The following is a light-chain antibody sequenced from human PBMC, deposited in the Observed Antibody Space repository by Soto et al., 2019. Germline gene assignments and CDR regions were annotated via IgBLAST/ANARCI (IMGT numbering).Light chain of an antibody. CDR2: EVS. J-gene: IGLJ2*01. CDR1: SSDVGGYNY. Sequence: QSVLTQPPSASGSPGQSVTISCTGTSSDVGGYNYVSWYQQHPGKAPKLMIYEVSKRPSGVPDRFSGSRSGNTASLTVSGLQAEDEAAYYCSSYAGSNSVLFGGGTKLTVL. CDR3: SSYAGSNSVL. V-gene: IGLV2-8*01.